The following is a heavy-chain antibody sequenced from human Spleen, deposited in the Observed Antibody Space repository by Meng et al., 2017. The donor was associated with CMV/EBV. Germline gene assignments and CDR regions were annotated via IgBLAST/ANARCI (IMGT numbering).Heavy chain of an antibody. CDR1: GFTFSSHV. CDR3: ARELSSAAGAFDI. D-gene: IGHD2-2*01. J-gene: IGHJ3*02. Sequence: GESLKISCAASGFTFSSHVMSWVRQGPGKGLEWVSAISGNGGSTYYADSVEGRFTISGDISKNTLYLQMNSLRAEDTAVYYCARELSSAAGAFDIWGQGTMVTVSS. CDR2: ISGNGGST. V-gene: IGHV3-23*01.